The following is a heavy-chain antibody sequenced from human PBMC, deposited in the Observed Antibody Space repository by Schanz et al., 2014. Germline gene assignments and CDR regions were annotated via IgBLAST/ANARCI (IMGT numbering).Heavy chain of an antibody. V-gene: IGHV3-23*01. CDR3: AKHVRSLTGNDY. Sequence: EVQLLESGGGLVQPGGSLRLSCAASGFSFRKSAMSWVRQAPGKGLEWVSALTGSGTTTYYADSVKGRFTISRDNSENTLYLQVNSLRAEDTAVYYCAKHVRSLTGNDYWGQGTLVTVSS. J-gene: IGHJ4*02. CDR1: GFSFRKSA. CDR2: LTGSGTTT. D-gene: IGHD3-9*01.